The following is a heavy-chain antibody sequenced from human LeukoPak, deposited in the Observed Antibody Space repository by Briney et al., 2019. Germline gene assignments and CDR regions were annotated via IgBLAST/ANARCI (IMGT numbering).Heavy chain of an antibody. CDR1: GCSISSGGYS. Sequence: SQTLSLTCAVSGCSISSGGYSWSWIRPPPGKGLEWIGYIYHSGSTYYNPSLKSRVTISVDRSKNQFSLKLSSVTAADTAVYYCARVRASEYSYGSPVYFDYWGQGTLVTVSS. CDR2: IYHSGST. D-gene: IGHD5-18*01. J-gene: IGHJ4*02. V-gene: IGHV4-30-2*01. CDR3: ARVRASEYSYGSPVYFDY.